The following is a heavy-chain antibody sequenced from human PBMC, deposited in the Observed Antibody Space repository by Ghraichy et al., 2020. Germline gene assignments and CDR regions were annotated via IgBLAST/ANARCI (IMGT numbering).Heavy chain of an antibody. D-gene: IGHD1-26*01. CDR3: AKHRPFDVGKTSPGFYH. J-gene: IGHJ4*02. Sequence: SETLSLTCTLSGGSISHYHWSWIRQSPGKGLEWIGYVILSGTIMYNPSLESRVTISLDNSKNQLSLRLNSVTATDTAVYYCAKHRPFDVGKTSPGFYHWGQGSLVTVSS. CDR2: VILSGTI. V-gene: IGHV4-59*08. CDR1: GGSISHYH.